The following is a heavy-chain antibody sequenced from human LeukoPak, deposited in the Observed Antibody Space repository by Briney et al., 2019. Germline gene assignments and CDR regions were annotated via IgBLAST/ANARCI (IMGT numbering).Heavy chain of an antibody. CDR2: ISAYNGNT. V-gene: IGHV1-18*01. Sequence: EASVKVSCKASGYTFTSYGISWVRQAPGQGLEWMGWISAYNGNTNYAQKLQGRVTMTTDTSTSTAYLELRSLRADDTAVYYCARGSPMVRGGNYYYYMDVWGKGTTVTISS. CDR3: ARGSPMVRGGNYYYYMDV. J-gene: IGHJ6*03. CDR1: GYTFTSYG. D-gene: IGHD3-10*01.